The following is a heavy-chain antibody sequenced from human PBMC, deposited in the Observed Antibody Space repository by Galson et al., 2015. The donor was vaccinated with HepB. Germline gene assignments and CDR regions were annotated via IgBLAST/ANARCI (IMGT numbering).Heavy chain of an antibody. CDR3: ARVAEAAGISFGWFDP. V-gene: IGHV4-34*09. Sequence: KGLEWIGEINHSGSTNYNPSLKSRVTISVDTSKNQFSLKLSSVTAADTAVYYCARVAEAAGISFGWFDPWGQGTLVTVSS. D-gene: IGHD6-13*01. CDR2: INHSGST. J-gene: IGHJ5*02.